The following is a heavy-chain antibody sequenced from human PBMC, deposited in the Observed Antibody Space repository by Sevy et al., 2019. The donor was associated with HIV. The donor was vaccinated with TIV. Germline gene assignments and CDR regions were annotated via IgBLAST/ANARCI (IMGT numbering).Heavy chain of an antibody. D-gene: IGHD1-26*01. CDR3: ARGVGEGWFDP. V-gene: IGHV1-3*01. J-gene: IGHJ5*02. CDR2: INDGNGNT. Sequence: ASVKVSCKASGYTFTSYAMHWVRQAPGQRLEWMGWINDGNGNTKYSQKFQGRVTITRDTSASTAYMELSSLRSEDTAVYYCARGVGEGWFDPWGQGTLVTVSS. CDR1: GYTFTSYA.